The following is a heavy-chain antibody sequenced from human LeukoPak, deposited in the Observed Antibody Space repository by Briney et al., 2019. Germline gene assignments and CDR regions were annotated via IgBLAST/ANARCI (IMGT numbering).Heavy chain of an antibody. CDR2: IYYSGST. D-gene: IGHD3-10*01. CDR3: ARWGTYYYDSGSYYNTPRFDY. CDR1: GGSISTYY. J-gene: IGHJ4*02. V-gene: IGHV4-59*01. Sequence: SETLSLTCTVSGGSISTYYWSWIRQPPGKGLEWIGYIYYSGSTNYNPSLKSRVTISVDTSKNQFSLKLSSVTAADTAVYYCARWGTYYYDSGSYYNTPRFDYWGQGKLVIVSS.